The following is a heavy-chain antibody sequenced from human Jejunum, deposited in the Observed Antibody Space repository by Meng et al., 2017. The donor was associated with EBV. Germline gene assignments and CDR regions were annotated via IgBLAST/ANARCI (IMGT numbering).Heavy chain of an antibody. CDR1: RGSFSGYY. Sequence: QGQVQEWGAGRFQPSDTLSLTCAVYRGSFSGYYWSWIRQHPGKGLEWIGEINHSGSTNYNPSLRSRATISVETSKNQFSLRLNSVTAADTAVYYCARVAFSYTTRSLDSWGQGTLVTVSS. J-gene: IGHJ4*02. CDR3: ARVAFSYTTRSLDS. CDR2: INHSGST. V-gene: IGHV4-34*02. D-gene: IGHD3-16*02.